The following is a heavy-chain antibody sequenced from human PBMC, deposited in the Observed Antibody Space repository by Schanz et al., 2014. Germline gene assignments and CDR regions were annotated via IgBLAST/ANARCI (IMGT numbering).Heavy chain of an antibody. CDR1: GYTFTIYG. CDR2: ISAYNTNP. CDR3: TRVPGTSDLYDY. Sequence: QVQLVQSGAEVKKPGASVKVSCKASGYTFTIYGISWVRQAPGQGLEWMGWISAYNTNPNYAHKLQGRVTMTTDMSTSTAYMELRSLRSDDTAVYYCTRVPGTSDLYDYWGQGTLVTVSS. J-gene: IGHJ4*02. V-gene: IGHV1-18*01.